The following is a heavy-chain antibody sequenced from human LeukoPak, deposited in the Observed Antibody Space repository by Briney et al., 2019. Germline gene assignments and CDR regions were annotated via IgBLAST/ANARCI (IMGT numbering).Heavy chain of an antibody. Sequence: SETLSLTRTVSGGSISSYDWSWIRQPPGKGLEWIGYIYYSGSTDYNPSLKSRVTISVDTSKNQFSLKLSSVTAADTAVYYCARQRSWGSGSYYNPPYYYMDVWGKGTTVTISS. V-gene: IGHV4-59*08. J-gene: IGHJ6*03. CDR2: IYYSGST. D-gene: IGHD3-10*01. CDR3: ARQRSWGSGSYYNPPYYYMDV. CDR1: GGSISSYD.